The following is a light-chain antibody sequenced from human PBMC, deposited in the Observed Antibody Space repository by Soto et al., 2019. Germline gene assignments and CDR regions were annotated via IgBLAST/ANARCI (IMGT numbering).Light chain of an antibody. V-gene: IGKV3-20*01. CDR3: QQYGRSLT. CDR2: GAS. Sequence: EMVVTQSQGTLSLSTGERATLSGSARQSVSSSYLAWYQQKPGQAPRLLIYGASSRATGIPDRFSGSGSGTDFTLTISRLEPEDFAVYYCQQYGRSLTFGQGTRLESK. CDR1: QSVSSSY. J-gene: IGKJ5*01.